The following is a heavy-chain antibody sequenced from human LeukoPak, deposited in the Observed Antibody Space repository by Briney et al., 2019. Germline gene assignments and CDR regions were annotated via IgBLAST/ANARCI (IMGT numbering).Heavy chain of an antibody. CDR1: GFTFRTYA. D-gene: IGHD3-10*01. V-gene: IGHV3-23*01. CDR2: ISGTGDNT. J-gene: IGHJ4*02. Sequence: SGGSLRLSCGASGFTFRTYAMSWVRQAPGKGLEWVSTISGTGDNTYYADSVKGRFTISRDNSKNTLYLHMNSLRAEDTAVYYCAGVRGVKAFDSWGQGSLVTVSS. CDR3: AGVRGVKAFDS.